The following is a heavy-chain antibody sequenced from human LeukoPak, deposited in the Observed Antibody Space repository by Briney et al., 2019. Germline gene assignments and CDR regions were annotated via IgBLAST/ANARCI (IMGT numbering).Heavy chain of an antibody. CDR2: IYYTGST. CDR1: GGSIITTDYY. CDR3: AREKRILGYNSGWHDY. V-gene: IGHV4-31*03. J-gene: IGHJ4*02. D-gene: IGHD6-19*01. Sequence: SETLSLTCIVSGGSIITTDYYWSWAREHPGKGLVWIGFIYYTGSTYFNPSLKSRLSMSVDTSRNQFSLQVTSVSAADTAVYYCAREKRILGYNSGWHDYWGQGTLVTVSS.